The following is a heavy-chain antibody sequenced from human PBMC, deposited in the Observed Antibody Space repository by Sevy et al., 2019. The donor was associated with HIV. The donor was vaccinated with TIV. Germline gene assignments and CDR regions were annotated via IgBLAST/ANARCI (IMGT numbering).Heavy chain of an antibody. J-gene: IGHJ4*02. Sequence: GGSLRLSCAASGFTFSTYEMNWVRQAPGKGLEWVSYISSRGSTIYYADSVKGRFTISRDNAKNSLYLQMNSLRAEDTAVYYCARGEWGGVNYWGQGTLVTVSS. CDR1: GFTFSTYE. CDR2: ISSRGSTI. D-gene: IGHD3-16*01. CDR3: ARGEWGGVNY. V-gene: IGHV3-48*03.